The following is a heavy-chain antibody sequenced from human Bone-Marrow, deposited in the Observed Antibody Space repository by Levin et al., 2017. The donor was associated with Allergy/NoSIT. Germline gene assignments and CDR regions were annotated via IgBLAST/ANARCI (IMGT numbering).Heavy chain of an antibody. V-gene: IGHV3-30-3*01. J-gene: IGHJ2*01. Sequence: GESLKISCAASGFTFSSYAMHWVRQAPGKGLEWVAVISYDGSNKYYADSVKGRFTISRDNSKNTLYLQMNSLRAEDTAVYYCARGDGLRYFDWLSDVPDWYFDLWGRGTLVTVSS. D-gene: IGHD3-9*01. CDR2: ISYDGSNK. CDR1: GFTFSSYA. CDR3: ARGDGLRYFDWLSDVPDWYFDL.